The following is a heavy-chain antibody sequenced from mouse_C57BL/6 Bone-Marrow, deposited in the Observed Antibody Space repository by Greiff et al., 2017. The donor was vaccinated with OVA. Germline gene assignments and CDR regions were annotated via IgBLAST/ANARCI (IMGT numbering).Heavy chain of an antibody. D-gene: IGHD1-1*01. CDR1: GYTFTSYW. Sequence: VQLQQSGAELVKPGASVKLSCKASGYTFTSYWMHWVKQRPGQGLEWIGMIHPNSGSTNYNEKFKSKATLTVDKSSSTAYMQLSSLTSEDSAVYYCARLKFITTVVATNYYAMDYWGQGTSVTVSS. CDR2: IHPNSGST. V-gene: IGHV1-64*01. J-gene: IGHJ4*01. CDR3: ARLKFITTVVATNYYAMDY.